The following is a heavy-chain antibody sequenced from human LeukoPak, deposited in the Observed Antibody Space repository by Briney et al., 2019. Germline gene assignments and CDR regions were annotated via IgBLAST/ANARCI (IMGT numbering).Heavy chain of an antibody. D-gene: IGHD3-10*01. J-gene: IGHJ5*02. CDR1: GGSISSYY. Sequence: SETLSLTCTVSGGSISSYYWSWIRQPPGKGLEWIGYIYYSGSTNYNPSLTSRVTISVDTSKNQFSLRLTSVTAADTAVYFCARHGIWFGDTDRWFDPWGQGTLVTVSS. CDR2: IYYSGST. V-gene: IGHV4-59*08. CDR3: ARHGIWFGDTDRWFDP.